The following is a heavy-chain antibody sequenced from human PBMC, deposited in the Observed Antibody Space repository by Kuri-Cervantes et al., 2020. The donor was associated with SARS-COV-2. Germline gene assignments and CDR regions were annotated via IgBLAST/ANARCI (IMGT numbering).Heavy chain of an antibody. CDR1: GFTSGDDA. CDR3: ASTAAYDGYYGMDV. Sequence: CNTASGFTSGDDAMGWFRQAAGEGMEWVSNISSSSSTIYYADSVKGRITISRDTAKNSLYLQMNSLTDEDTAVYYCASTAAYDGYYGMDVWGQGTTVTVSS. J-gene: IGHJ6*02. CDR2: ISSSSSTI. V-gene: IGHV3-48*02. D-gene: IGHD5-12*01.